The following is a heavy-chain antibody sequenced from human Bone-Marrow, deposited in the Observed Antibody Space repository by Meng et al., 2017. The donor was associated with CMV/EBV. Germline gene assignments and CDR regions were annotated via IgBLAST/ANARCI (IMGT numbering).Heavy chain of an antibody. Sequence: GLLGYFGAEVKKPGSSLKVSLKASEYTLTDYYIPWVRQAPGQWLEWMGWINPNTDTNYAQNLQGRVTMTRDMSINTAYMELSRLTSGDTAVYYCARSSGWSRFDYWGQGTLVTVSS. CDR1: EYTLTDYY. CDR3: ARSSGWSRFDY. J-gene: IGHJ4*02. CDR2: INPNTDT. V-gene: IGHV1-2*02. D-gene: IGHD6-19*01.